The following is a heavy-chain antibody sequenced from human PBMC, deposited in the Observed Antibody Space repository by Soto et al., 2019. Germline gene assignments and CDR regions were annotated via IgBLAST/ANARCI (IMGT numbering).Heavy chain of an antibody. V-gene: IGHV1-69*08. CDR1: GGTFSSYT. Sequence: QVQLVQSGAEVQKPGSSVKVSCKASGGTFSSYTISWVRQAPGQGLEWMGRIIPILGIANYAQKFQGRVTITADKSTSTAYMELSSLRSEDTAVYYCAREDRIVATDDAFDIWGQGTMVTVSS. CDR2: IIPILGIA. J-gene: IGHJ3*02. D-gene: IGHD5-12*01. CDR3: AREDRIVATDDAFDI.